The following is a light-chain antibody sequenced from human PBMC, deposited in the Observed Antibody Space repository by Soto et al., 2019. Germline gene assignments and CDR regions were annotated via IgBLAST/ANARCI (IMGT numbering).Light chain of an antibody. CDR2: DAY. V-gene: IGKV3-11*01. CDR1: QSFRGL. Sequence: EVVLTQSPVTLSLSPGERVTLSCWASQSFRGLLAWYQQKTGRAPRLLIYDAYNSSTGIPPRSCGSGCETDSTPTIISLEPEDSAANYYRQHCTSPITFGQGTRLEI. J-gene: IGKJ5*01. CDR3: RQHCTSPIT.